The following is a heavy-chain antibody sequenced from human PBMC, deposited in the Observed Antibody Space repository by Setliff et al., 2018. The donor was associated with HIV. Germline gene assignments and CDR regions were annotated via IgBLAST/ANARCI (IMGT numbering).Heavy chain of an antibody. CDR2: IFDSGTT. J-gene: IGHJ4*02. CDR3: ARQGGYNSPLMV. Sequence: SETLSLTCTVSGGSITSYYWNWIRQSPGKGLEWIGYIFDSGTTKYNPSVMSRVTISVDASKNQFFLQLISLTAADTAVYYCARQGGYNSPLMVWGQGKLVTVSS. D-gene: IGHD3-10*01. CDR1: GGSITSYY. V-gene: IGHV4-59*08.